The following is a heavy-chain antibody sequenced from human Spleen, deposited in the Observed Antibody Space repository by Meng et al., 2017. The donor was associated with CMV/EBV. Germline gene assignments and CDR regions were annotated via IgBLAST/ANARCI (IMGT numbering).Heavy chain of an antibody. CDR1: GYSFATYSIYW. Sequence: KVSCKASGYSFATYSIYWIGWVRQMPGKGLEWLGIIYPRDSDTRYSPSFQGQVTISADRSISTAYLQLSSLKASDTAMYYCARGIVGAINWYFDLWGRGTLVTVSS. J-gene: IGHJ2*01. CDR3: ARGIVGAINWYFDL. D-gene: IGHD1-26*01. CDR2: IYPRDSDT. V-gene: IGHV5-51*01.